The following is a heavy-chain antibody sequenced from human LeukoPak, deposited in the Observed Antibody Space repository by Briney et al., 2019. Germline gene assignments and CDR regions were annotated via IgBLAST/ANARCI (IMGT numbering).Heavy chain of an antibody. CDR1: GGSISSYY. CDR2: IYYSGST. D-gene: IGHD3-3*01. V-gene: IGHV4-59*01. J-gene: IGHJ4*02. CDR3: ASTTYYDFWSGYFMLNY. Sequence: SETLSLTCTVSGGSISSYYWSWIRQPPGKGLERIGYIYYSGSTNYNPSLKSRVTISVDTSKNQFSLKLSSVTAADTAVYYCASTTYYDFWSGYFMLNYWGQGTLVTVSS.